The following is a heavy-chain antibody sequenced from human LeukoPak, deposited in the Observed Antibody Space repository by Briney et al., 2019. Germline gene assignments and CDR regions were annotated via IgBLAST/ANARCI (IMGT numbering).Heavy chain of an antibody. CDR1: GGSISSYH. CDR3: ARGNSGYDYAFDI. J-gene: IGHJ3*02. V-gene: IGHV4-59*01. D-gene: IGHD5-12*01. Sequence: SETLSLTCTVSGGSISSYHCSWIRQPPGKGLQWIGFIYSSGSTNYNPSLKSRVTISLDTSKNQFSLRMSSVTSADTAVYYCARGNSGYDYAFDIWGQGTMVTVSS. CDR2: IYSSGST.